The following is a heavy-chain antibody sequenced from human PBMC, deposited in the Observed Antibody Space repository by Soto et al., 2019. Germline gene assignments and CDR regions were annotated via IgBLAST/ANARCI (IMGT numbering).Heavy chain of an antibody. CDR2: IHYSGST. D-gene: IGHD2-21*02. CDR1: GGSISSYY. Sequence: SETLSLTCTVSGGSISSYYWSWIRQSPGKGLEWIGYIHYSGSTNYNPSLKSRVTISVDTSKNQFSLKLSSVTAADTAVYYCARDLLVVTADPLNWYFDLWGRGTLVTVSS. V-gene: IGHV4-59*01. J-gene: IGHJ2*01. CDR3: ARDLLVVTADPLNWYFDL.